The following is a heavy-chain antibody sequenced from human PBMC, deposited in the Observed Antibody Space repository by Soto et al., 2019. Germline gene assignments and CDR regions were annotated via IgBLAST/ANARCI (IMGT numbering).Heavy chain of an antibody. CDR2: IIPIFGTA. CDR3: ASVTIRYYYGMDV. CDR1: GGTFSSYA. V-gene: IGHV1-69*13. J-gene: IGHJ6*02. Sequence: ASVKVSCKACGGTFSSYAISWVRQAPGQGLEWMGGIIPIFGTANYAQKFQGRVTITADESTSTAYMELSSLRSEDTAVYYCASVTIRYYYGMDVWGQGTTLTVSS. D-gene: IGHD3-3*01.